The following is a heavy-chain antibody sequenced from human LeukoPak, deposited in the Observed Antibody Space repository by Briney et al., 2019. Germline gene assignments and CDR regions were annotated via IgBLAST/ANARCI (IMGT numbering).Heavy chain of an antibody. D-gene: IGHD2-15*01. Sequence: PSQTLSLTCTVSGGSISSVDYYWSWIRQPPGKGLEWIGYIYYSGVTYYNPTLESRVTISVDTSKNQFSLKLTSVTAADTAVYFCARVTGGCNCNFDYWGQGTLVTVSS. J-gene: IGHJ4*02. CDR3: ARVTGGCNCNFDY. V-gene: IGHV4-30-4*01. CDR2: IYYSGVT. CDR1: GGSISSVDYY.